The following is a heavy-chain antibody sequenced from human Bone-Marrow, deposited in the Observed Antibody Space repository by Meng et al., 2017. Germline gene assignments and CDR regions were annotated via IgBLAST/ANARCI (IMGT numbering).Heavy chain of an antibody. J-gene: IGHJ4*02. Sequence: GSLRLSCTVSGGSISSYYWSWIRQPPGKGLEWIGYIYYSGSTNYNPSLKSRVTISVDTSKNQFSLKLSSVTAADTAVFYCARGQQHCSSTSCYRPGFDYWGQGTLVTVSS. CDR1: GGSISSYY. D-gene: IGHD2-2*02. V-gene: IGHV4-59*01. CDR2: IYYSGST. CDR3: ARGQQHCSSTSCYRPGFDY.